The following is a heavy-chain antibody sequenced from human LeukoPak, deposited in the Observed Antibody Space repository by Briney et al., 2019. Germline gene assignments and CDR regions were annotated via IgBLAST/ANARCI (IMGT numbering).Heavy chain of an antibody. D-gene: IGHD1-26*01. V-gene: IGHV3-13*01. CDR1: GFTFSSYD. J-gene: IGHJ6*02. CDR3: ARGGPLGPYYYYGMDV. Sequence: GGSLRLSCAASGFTFSSYDMHWVRQATGKGLEWVSAIGTAGDTYYPGSVKGRFTISRENAKNSLHLQMNSLRAGDTAVYYCARGGPLGPYYYYGMDVWGQGTTVTVSS. CDR2: IGTAGDT.